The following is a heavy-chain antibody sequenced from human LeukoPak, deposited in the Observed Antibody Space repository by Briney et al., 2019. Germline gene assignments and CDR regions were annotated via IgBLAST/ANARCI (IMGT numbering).Heavy chain of an antibody. D-gene: IGHD1-26*01. CDR2: IYYSGST. V-gene: IGHV4-59*01. J-gene: IGHJ3*02. CDR3: ARDREQSDAFDI. CDR1: GGSISSYY. Sequence: SETLSLTCTVSGGSISSYYWTWIRQPPGEGLEWIGYIYYSGSTNYNPSLKSRVTISVDTSKNQFSLKLSSVTAADTAVYYCARDREQSDAFDIWGQGTMVTVSS.